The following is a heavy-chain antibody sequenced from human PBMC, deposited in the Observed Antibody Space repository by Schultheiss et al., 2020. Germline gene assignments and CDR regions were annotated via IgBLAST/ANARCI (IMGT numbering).Heavy chain of an antibody. CDR1: GFTFNNYG. V-gene: IGHV3-23*01. CDR3: AKGTFVRGVIIKQNWYFDL. D-gene: IGHD3-10*01. J-gene: IGHJ2*01. Sequence: GESLKISCAASGFTFNNYGMSWVRQAPGKGLEWVSAISGSGGSTYYADSVKGRFTISRDNSKNTLYLQMNSLRAEDTAVYYCAKGTFVRGVIIKQNWYFDLWGRGTLVTVSS. CDR2: ISGSGGST.